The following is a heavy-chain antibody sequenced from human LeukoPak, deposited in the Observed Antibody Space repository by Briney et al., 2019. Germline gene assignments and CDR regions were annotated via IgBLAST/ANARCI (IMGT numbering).Heavy chain of an antibody. CDR2: IYYTGST. CDR3: ARNLIPEQLVLNF. Sequence: SEALSLTCTVSGGSISSYYWSWIRQPPGKGLEWIGYIYYTGSTNYNPSLKSRVTMSVDTSKDQFSLNLKSVTPEDTAVYYCARNLIPEQLVLNFWGQGALVTVSS. V-gene: IGHV4-59*01. D-gene: IGHD6-13*01. J-gene: IGHJ4*02. CDR1: GGSISSYY.